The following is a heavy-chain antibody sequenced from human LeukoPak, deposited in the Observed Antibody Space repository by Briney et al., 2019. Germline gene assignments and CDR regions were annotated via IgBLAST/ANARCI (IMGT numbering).Heavy chain of an antibody. V-gene: IGHV4-34*01. CDR2: INHSGST. D-gene: IGHD3-3*01. Sequence: SETLSLTCAVYGGSFSGYYWSWIRLPPGKGLEWMGEINHSGSTNYSPSLKSRVTISVDTSKNHFSLKLSSVTAADTAVYYCARGLYDFWSGRYYYYMDVWGKGTTVTVSS. CDR1: GGSFSGYY. J-gene: IGHJ6*03. CDR3: ARGLYDFWSGRYYYYMDV.